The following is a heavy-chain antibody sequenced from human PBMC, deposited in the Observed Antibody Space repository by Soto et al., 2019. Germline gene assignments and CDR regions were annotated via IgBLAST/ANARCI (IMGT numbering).Heavy chain of an antibody. D-gene: IGHD2-15*01. CDR2: IWYDGSNK. Sequence: QVQLVESGGGVVQPGRSLRLSCAASGFTFSSYGMHWVRQAPGKGLEWVAVIWYDGSNKYYADSVKGRFSISRDNSKNTLYLQMNSLRGEDTAVYYCARDGACSGGTCPIDYWGQGTLVTVSS. V-gene: IGHV3-33*01. CDR1: GFTFSSYG. CDR3: ARDGACSGGTCPIDY. J-gene: IGHJ4*02.